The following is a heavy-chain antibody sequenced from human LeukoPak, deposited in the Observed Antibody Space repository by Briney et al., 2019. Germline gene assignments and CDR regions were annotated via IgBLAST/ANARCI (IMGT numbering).Heavy chain of an antibody. CDR2: IYYSGST. CDR1: GGSISSGDYY. CDR3: ARGLLWFGDSYDAFDI. Sequence: SQTLSLTCTVSGGSISSGDYYWSWIRQPPGKGLEWIGYIYYSGSTYYNPSLKSRVTISVDTSKNQFSLKRSSVTAADTAVYYCARGLLWFGDSYDAFDIWGQGTMVTVSS. J-gene: IGHJ3*02. D-gene: IGHD3-10*01. V-gene: IGHV4-30-4*01.